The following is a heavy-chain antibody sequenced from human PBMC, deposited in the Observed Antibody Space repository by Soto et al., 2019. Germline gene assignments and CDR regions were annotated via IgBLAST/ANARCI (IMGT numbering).Heavy chain of an antibody. CDR1: GGSISSNNYY. CDR3: ARHGKAYGDSITPVGAFDT. CDR2: ISYSGST. V-gene: IGHV4-39*01. Sequence: SETLSLTCTVSGGSISSNNYYWAWLRQPPGKRLEWIGSISYSGSTYYNKSLKSRITISVDTSRNEFSLRLSSVTAADSAVYYCARHGKAYGDSITPVGAFDTWGQGTMVTVSS. J-gene: IGHJ3*02. D-gene: IGHD4-17*01.